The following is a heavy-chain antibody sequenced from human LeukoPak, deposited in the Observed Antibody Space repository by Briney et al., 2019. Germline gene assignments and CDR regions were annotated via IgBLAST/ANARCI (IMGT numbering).Heavy chain of an antibody. J-gene: IGHJ6*02. V-gene: IGHV3-23*01. CDR2: ISGSGGST. CDR3: AGGYRGYYYGMDV. Sequence: PGGSLRLSCAASGFTFSSYATSWVRQAPGKGLEWVSAISGSGGSTYYADSVKGRFTISRDNSKNTLYLQMNSLRAEDTAVYYCAGGYRGYYYGMDVWGQGTTVTVSS. D-gene: IGHD1-26*01. CDR1: GFTFSSYA.